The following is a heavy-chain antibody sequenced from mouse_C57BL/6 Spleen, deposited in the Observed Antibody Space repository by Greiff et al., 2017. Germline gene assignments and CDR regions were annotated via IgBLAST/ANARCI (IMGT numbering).Heavy chain of an antibody. V-gene: IGHV1-50*01. CDR2: IDPSDSYT. J-gene: IGHJ4*01. CDR3: ARGNGYGYAMDY. D-gene: IGHD2-2*01. CDR1: GYTFTSYW. Sequence: QVQLQQPGAELVKPGASVKLSCKASGYTFTSYWMQWVKQRPGQGLEWIGEIDPSDSYTNYNQKFKGKATLTVDTSSSAAYMQLISLTSDDSAVYYCARGNGYGYAMDYWGQGTSVTVSS.